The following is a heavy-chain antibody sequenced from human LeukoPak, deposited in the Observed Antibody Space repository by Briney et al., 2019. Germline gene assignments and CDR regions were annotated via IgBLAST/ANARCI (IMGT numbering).Heavy chain of an antibody. CDR1: GGTFISYT. V-gene: IGHV1-69*04. Sequence: SVQVSCKASGGTFISYTISWVRQAPGQGLEWMGRIIPILGIANYAQKFQGRVTITADKSTSTAYMELSSLRSEDTAVYYCARDRYSSSWSPFDYWGQGTLVTVSS. CDR3: ARDRYSSSWSPFDY. D-gene: IGHD6-13*01. J-gene: IGHJ4*02. CDR2: IIPILGIA.